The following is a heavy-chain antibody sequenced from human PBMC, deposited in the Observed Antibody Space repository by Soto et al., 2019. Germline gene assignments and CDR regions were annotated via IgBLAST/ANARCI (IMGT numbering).Heavy chain of an antibody. D-gene: IGHD2-2*01. Sequence: SETLSLTCSVSGVSVSSDIYYWSWIRHHPGKGLEWIGYIYYSGNTYYNPSLGGRVTISLDTSKNHFSLRLRSVTPADTAVYYCARYPVVVVPAANYGLDVWGQGTTVTVSS. J-gene: IGHJ6*02. V-gene: IGHV4-31*03. CDR3: ARYPVVVVPAANYGLDV. CDR2: IYYSGNT. CDR1: GVSVSSDIYY.